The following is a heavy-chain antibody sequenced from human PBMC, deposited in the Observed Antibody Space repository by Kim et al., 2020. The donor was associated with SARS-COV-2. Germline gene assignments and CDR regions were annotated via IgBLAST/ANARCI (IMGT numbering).Heavy chain of an antibody. J-gene: IGHJ5*02. V-gene: IGHV1-2*02. Sequence: GSTNNAQKFQGRVTMTRETSISTAYMERSRLGSDDTAVYYCARDSGWFDPWGQGTLVTVSS. CDR2: GST. CDR3: ARDSGWFDP.